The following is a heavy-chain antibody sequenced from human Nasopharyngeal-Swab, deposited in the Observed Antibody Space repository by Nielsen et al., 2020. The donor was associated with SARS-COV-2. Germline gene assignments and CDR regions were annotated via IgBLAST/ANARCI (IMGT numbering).Heavy chain of an antibody. D-gene: IGHD6-13*01. CDR1: GFTFSSYA. CDR3: AKDLSGIAAADDAFDI. Sequence: GGSLRLSWAASGFTFSSYAMSWVCQAPGKGVEWVSAISGSGGSTYYADSVKGRFTISRDNSKNTLYLQMNSLRAEDTAVYYCAKDLSGIAAADDAFDIWGQGTMVTVSS. CDR2: ISGSGGST. V-gene: IGHV3-23*01. J-gene: IGHJ3*02.